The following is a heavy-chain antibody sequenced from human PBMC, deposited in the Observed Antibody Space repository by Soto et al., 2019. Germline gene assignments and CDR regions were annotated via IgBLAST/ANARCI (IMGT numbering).Heavy chain of an antibody. V-gene: IGHV3-21*01. CDR2: ISSNSAYI. J-gene: IGHJ5*02. CDR3: TRDAPRDSRARGWYDP. CDR1: GFTFRSFT. Sequence: GGSLRLSCAASGFTFRSFTMNWVRQAPGKGLEWVSTISSNSAYIYYTDALRGRFTISRDNAKNSLHLQMNSLRAEDTAVYYCTRDAPRDSRARGWYDPWGAGTLVTVS. D-gene: IGHD3-10*01.